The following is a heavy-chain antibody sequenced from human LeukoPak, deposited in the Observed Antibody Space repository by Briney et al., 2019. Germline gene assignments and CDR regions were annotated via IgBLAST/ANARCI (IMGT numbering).Heavy chain of an antibody. Sequence: GGSLKLSCAPSAFTFSSFWMTWVRQAPGKGLEWAANINEDGSEKNYVDSVKGRFTISRDNAKNSLFLQMNSLRAEDTALYYCARGGPTGALDDWGQGTLLTVSS. CDR2: INEDGSEK. V-gene: IGHV3-7*01. CDR1: AFTFSSFW. D-gene: IGHD7-27*01. CDR3: ARGGPTGALDD. J-gene: IGHJ4*02.